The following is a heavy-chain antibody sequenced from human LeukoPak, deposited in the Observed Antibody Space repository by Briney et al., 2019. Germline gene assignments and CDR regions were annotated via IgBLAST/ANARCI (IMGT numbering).Heavy chain of an antibody. D-gene: IGHD6-19*01. CDR2: IDADNGDT. Sequence: ASVKVSCKASGYTFSAYDIYCVRQAPGQRFEWMGWIDADNGDTRYSQKFQGRVTITRDTSASTVYMELSSLRSEDTAVYYCARGSTSDWPLDHWGQETLVTISS. J-gene: IGHJ4*02. CDR1: GYTFSAYD. V-gene: IGHV1-3*01. CDR3: ARGSTSDWPLDH.